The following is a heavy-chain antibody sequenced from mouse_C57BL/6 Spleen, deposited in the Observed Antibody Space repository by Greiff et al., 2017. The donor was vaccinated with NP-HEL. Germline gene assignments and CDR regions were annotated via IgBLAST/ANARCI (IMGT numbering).Heavy chain of an antibody. CDR2: INPSSGYT. Sequence: VQLQQSGAELAKPGASVKLSCKASGYTFTSYWMHWVKQRPGQGLEWIGYINPSSGYTKYNQKFKDKATLTADKSSSTAYMQLSSLTYEDAAVYYCARNYDYDGAWFAYWGQGTLVTVSA. D-gene: IGHD2-4*01. V-gene: IGHV1-7*01. CDR3: ARNYDYDGAWFAY. CDR1: GYTFTSYW. J-gene: IGHJ3*01.